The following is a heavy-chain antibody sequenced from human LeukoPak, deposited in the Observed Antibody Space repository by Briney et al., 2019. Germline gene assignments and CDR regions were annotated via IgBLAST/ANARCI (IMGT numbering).Heavy chain of an antibody. Sequence: GSLRLSCAASGFTFSSYWMYWVRQAPGKGLVWVSRINSDGSSTSYADSVRGRFTISRDNAKNTLYLQMSGLRVEDTAVYHCASDSPYYGMDVWGQGTTVTVSS. V-gene: IGHV3-74*01. CDR2: INSDGSST. CDR1: GFTFSSYW. J-gene: IGHJ6*02. CDR3: ASDSPYYGMDV.